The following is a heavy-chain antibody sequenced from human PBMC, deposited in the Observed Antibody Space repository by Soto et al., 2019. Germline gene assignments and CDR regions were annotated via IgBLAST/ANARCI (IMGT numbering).Heavy chain of an antibody. CDR3: ARHGAWGYVYPHQH. CDR1: GGSLSSSSYY. D-gene: IGHD3-16*01. CDR2: IYYSGST. V-gene: IGHV4-39*01. Sequence: SETLSLTCTVSGGSLSSSSYYWGWIRQPPGKGLEWIGSIYYSGSTYYNPSLKSRVTISVDTSKNQFSLKLSSVTAADTAVYYCARHGAWGYVYPHQHWAQGTLVNVSS. J-gene: IGHJ1*01.